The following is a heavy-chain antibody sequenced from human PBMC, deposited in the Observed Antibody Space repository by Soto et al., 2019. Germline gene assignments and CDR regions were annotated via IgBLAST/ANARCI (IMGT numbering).Heavy chain of an antibody. Sequence: SETLSVTCAVAGGSISSSNWWSWVRQPPGKGLEWIGEIYHSGSTNYNPSLKSRVTISVDKSKNQFSLKLSSVTAADTAVYYCARTCDWYYYDSSGYYFDYWGQGTLVTVSS. D-gene: IGHD3-22*01. CDR1: GGSISSSNW. CDR3: ARTCDWYYYDSSGYYFDY. J-gene: IGHJ4*02. V-gene: IGHV4-4*02. CDR2: IYHSGST.